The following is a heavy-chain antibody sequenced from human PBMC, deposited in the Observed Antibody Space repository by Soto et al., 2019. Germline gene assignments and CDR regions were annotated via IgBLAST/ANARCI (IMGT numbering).Heavy chain of an antibody. Sequence: PSETLSLTGPVSGGSISSSSDYWGWIRQPPGKGLEGIGSIYYSGSTNYNPSLKRRVTISVETTKNQFSLKLSSVTAADTAVYYCARLLIDFWSCYKVYFDYWGQGTLVTVSS. V-gene: IGHV4-39*01. CDR1: GGSISSSSDY. J-gene: IGHJ4*02. D-gene: IGHD3-3*01. CDR3: ARLLIDFWSCYKVYFDY. CDR2: IYYSGST.